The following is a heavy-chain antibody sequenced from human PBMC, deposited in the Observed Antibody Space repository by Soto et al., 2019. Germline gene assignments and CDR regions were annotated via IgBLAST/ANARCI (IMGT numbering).Heavy chain of an antibody. D-gene: IGHD3-16*02. CDR1: GFTFSSYA. Sequence: GSLRLSCAASGFTFSSYAMSWVRQAPGKGLEWVSAISGSGGSTIYAVSVKGRFTISSDNSKITLYLQMNSLRAEDTSVYFCSIYDYVWGSYRPTSFAPWGQGTLVTVSS. J-gene: IGHJ5*02. CDR2: ISGSGGST. V-gene: IGHV3-23*01. CDR3: SIYDYVWGSYRPTSFAP.